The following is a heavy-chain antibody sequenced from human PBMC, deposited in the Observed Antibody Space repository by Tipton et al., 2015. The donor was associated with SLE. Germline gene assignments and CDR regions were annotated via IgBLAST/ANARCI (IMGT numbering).Heavy chain of an antibody. CDR1: GFTFSSYW. J-gene: IGHJ6*02. V-gene: IGHV3-74*01. CDR2: INSDGSST. CDR3: ARDPYYDFWSGYYGGMDV. D-gene: IGHD3-3*01. Sequence: SLRLSCAASGFTFSSYWMHWVRQAPGKGLVWVSRINSDGSSTSYADSVKGRFTISRDNAKNTLYLQMNSLRAEDTAVYYCARDPYYDFWSGYYGGMDVWGQGTTVTVSS.